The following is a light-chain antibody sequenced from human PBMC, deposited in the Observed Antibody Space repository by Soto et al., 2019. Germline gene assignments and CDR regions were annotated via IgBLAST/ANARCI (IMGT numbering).Light chain of an antibody. V-gene: IGKV1-5*01. J-gene: IGKJ1*01. CDR2: DAS. CDR3: QQYNSYSLT. Sequence: DIQMTQSPYTLSASVGDRVTITCRASQSISTWLAWYQQKSGKAPKLLIYDASSLLSGVPSRFTGSGSGTEFTITISSLQPDDFATYYCQQYNSYSLTFGQGTNVEIK. CDR1: QSISTW.